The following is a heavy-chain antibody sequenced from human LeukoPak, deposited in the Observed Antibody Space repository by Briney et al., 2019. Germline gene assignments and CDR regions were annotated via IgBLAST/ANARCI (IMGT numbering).Heavy chain of an antibody. Sequence: SVTVSFTASGGTFSSYAISWVRQAPGQGLEWMGGIIPIFGTANYAQKFQGRVTITADESTSTAYMELSGLRSEDTAVYYCARPFYDSSGYRLTDWGQGTLVTVSS. CDR2: IIPIFGTA. J-gene: IGHJ4*02. V-gene: IGHV1-69*01. CDR1: GGTFSSYA. D-gene: IGHD3-22*01. CDR3: ARPFYDSSGYRLTD.